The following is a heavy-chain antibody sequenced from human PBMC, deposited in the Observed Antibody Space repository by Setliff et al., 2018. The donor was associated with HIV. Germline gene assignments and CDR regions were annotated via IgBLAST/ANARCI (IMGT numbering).Heavy chain of an antibody. J-gene: IGHJ6*03. CDR3: AKDNEGSSWYFRDYYYYYMDV. Sequence: GGSLRLSCAASGFTFTTYAMNWVRQAPGKGLEWVSSISGSGSSIYYADSVKGRFAISRDNAKNSLYLQMNSLRADDTAVYYCAKDNEGSSWYFRDYYYYYMDVWGKGTTVTVSS. V-gene: IGHV3-21*01. D-gene: IGHD6-13*01. CDR1: GFTFTTYA. CDR2: ISGSGSSI.